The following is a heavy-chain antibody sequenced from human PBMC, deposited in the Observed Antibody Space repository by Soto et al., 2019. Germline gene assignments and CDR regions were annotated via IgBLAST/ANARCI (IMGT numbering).Heavy chain of an antibody. Sequence: DVPVVESGGGLIQPGGSLRLSCAASGFIVNGKKYLTWVRQAPGKGLEWLSAVYSADGTFYADSVKGRFTVSLDSVKNTVYFEMNSLRSEDTGVYYCATWRIREHAFAVWGPGTRVTVAA. CDR3: ATWRIREHAFAV. CDR2: VYSADGT. D-gene: IGHD1-1*01. CDR1: GFIVNGKKY. V-gene: IGHV3-53*01. J-gene: IGHJ3*01.